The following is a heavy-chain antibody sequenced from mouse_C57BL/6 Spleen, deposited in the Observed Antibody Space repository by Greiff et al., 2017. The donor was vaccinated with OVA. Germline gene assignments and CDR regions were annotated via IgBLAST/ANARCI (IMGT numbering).Heavy chain of an antibody. Sequence: VKLVESGAELVRPGASVKLSCKASGYTFTDYYINWVKQRPGQGLEWIARIYPGSGNTYYNEKFKGKATLTAEKSSSTAYMQLSSLTSEDSAVYFCAREGDYYGSSCFDYWGQGTTLTVSS. CDR2: IYPGSGNT. CDR1: GYTFTDYY. D-gene: IGHD1-1*01. V-gene: IGHV1-76*01. J-gene: IGHJ2*01. CDR3: AREGDYYGSSCFDY.